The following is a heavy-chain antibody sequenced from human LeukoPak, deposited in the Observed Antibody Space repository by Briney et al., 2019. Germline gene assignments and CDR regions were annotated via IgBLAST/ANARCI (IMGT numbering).Heavy chain of an antibody. V-gene: IGHV1-2*02. CDR2: INPNSGGT. CDR1: GYTFTGYY. CDR3: ARGITMVRGVIMDWFDP. Sequence: ASVKVSCKASGYTFTGYYMHWVQQAPGQGLEWMGWINPNSGGTNYAQKFQGRVTMTRDASISTAYMELSRLRSDDTAVYYCARGITMVRGVIMDWFDPWGQGTLVTVSS. J-gene: IGHJ5*02. D-gene: IGHD3-10*01.